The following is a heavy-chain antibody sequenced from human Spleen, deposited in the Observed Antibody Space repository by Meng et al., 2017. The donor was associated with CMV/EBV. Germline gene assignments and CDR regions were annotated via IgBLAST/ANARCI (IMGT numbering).Heavy chain of an antibody. CDR1: GGSFSGYY. CDR2: INHNGST. D-gene: IGHD1-26*01. Sequence: SETLSLTCAVYGGSFSGYYWSWIRQPPGKGLEWIGEINHNGSTNYNPSLKSRVTISVDTSKNQFSLKLSSVTAADTAVYYCARGKRLGATDYWGQGTLVTVSS. V-gene: IGHV4-34*01. CDR3: ARGKRLGATDY. J-gene: IGHJ4*02.